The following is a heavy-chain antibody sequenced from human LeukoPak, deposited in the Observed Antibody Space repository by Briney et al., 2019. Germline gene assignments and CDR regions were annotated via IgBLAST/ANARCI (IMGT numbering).Heavy chain of an antibody. Sequence: SETLSLTYAVYGGSFSGYYWSWIRQPPGKGLEWIGEINHSGSTNYNPSLKSRVTISVDTSKNQFSLKLSSVTAADTAVYYCARGVGIYYYYMDVWGKGTTVTVSS. J-gene: IGHJ6*03. D-gene: IGHD7-27*01. CDR1: GGSFSGYY. CDR2: INHSGST. CDR3: ARGVGIYYYYMDV. V-gene: IGHV4-34*01.